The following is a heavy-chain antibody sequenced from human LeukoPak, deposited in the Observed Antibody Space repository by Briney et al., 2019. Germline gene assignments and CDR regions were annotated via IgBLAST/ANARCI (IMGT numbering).Heavy chain of an antibody. J-gene: IGHJ5*02. CDR1: GFTFSSYA. CDR2: ISYDGSNK. D-gene: IGHD3-10*01. CDR3: ARGVRGVITWFDP. Sequence: PGRSVRLSCAASGFTFSSYAMHWVRQAPGKGLEWVAVISYDGSNKYYADSVKGRFTISRDNSKNTLYLQMNSLRAEDTAVYYCARGVRGVITWFDPWGQGTLVTVSS. V-gene: IGHV3-30*04.